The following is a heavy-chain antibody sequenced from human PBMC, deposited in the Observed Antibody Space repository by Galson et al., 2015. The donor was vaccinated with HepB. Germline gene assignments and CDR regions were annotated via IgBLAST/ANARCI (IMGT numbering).Heavy chain of an antibody. D-gene: IGHD2-2*01. V-gene: IGHV1-69*13. Sequence: SVKVSCKASGGTFSSYGISWVRQAPGQGLEWMGGIIPIFGTANNAQKFQGRVTITADESTSTAYMELSSLRSEDTAVYYCARLSVPAYYFDYWGQGTLVTVSS. CDR3: ARLSVPAYYFDY. CDR2: IIPIFGTA. CDR1: GGTFSSYG. J-gene: IGHJ4*02.